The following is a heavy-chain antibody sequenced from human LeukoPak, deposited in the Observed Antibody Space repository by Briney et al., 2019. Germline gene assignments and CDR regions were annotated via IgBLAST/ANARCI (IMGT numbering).Heavy chain of an antibody. D-gene: IGHD6-13*01. J-gene: IGHJ4*02. CDR2: MSSSSTYI. CDR1: GFTFSSYA. V-gene: IGHV3-21*01. CDR3: ARDGGVAAAFYYFYY. Sequence: PGGSLRLSCAASGFTFSSYAMNWVRQAPGKGLEWVSSMSSSSTYIYYADSVKGRFTISRDNAKNSLYLQMNSLRAEDTAVYYWARDGGVAAAFYYFYYLGQGTLVTVSS.